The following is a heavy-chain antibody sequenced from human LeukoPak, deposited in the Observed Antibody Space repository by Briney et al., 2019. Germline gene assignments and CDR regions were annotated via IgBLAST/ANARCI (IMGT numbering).Heavy chain of an antibody. V-gene: IGHV4-59*01. D-gene: IGHD1-1*01. CDR2: VFYTGST. J-gene: IGHJ4*02. Sequence: SETLSLTCTVSGGSIRSYYWSWLRQPPGKGLEWIGYVFYTGSTKYRPSLRSRVTVSLDTSRSQFSLKLSSVTAADTAVYYCARSNDWELYFDYWGQGALVTVSS. CDR1: GGSIRSYY. CDR3: ARSNDWELYFDY.